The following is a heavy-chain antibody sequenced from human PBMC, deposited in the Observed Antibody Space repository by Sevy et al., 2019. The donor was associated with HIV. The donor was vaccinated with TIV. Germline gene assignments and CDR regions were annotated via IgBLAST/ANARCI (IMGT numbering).Heavy chain of an antibody. D-gene: IGHD3-10*01. CDR1: GFTFSGYV. J-gene: IGHJ4*02. Sequence: GGSLRLSCVASGFTFSGYVMSWVRQAPGKGLGWVSGIGGRASYTYYADSVRGRFTISRDNSKNTLYLQMNGLRAEDTAVYYCAKEVSAHSYSDYWGQGTLVTVSS. CDR2: IGGRASYT. CDR3: AKEVSAHSYSDY. V-gene: IGHV3-23*01.